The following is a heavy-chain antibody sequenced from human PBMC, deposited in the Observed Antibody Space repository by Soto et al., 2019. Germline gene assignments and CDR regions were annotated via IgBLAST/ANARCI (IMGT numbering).Heavy chain of an antibody. J-gene: IGHJ4*02. CDR3: ARQTTGYSSSWYTADY. Sequence: QVQLVQSGAEVKKPGSSVKVSCKASGGTFSSYAISWVRQAPGQGLEWMGGIIPIFGTANYARKFQGRVTITADESTSTAYMEMSSLRSEDTAVYYCARQTTGYSSSWYTADYWGQGTLVTVSS. D-gene: IGHD6-13*01. V-gene: IGHV1-69*01. CDR1: GGTFSSYA. CDR2: IIPIFGTA.